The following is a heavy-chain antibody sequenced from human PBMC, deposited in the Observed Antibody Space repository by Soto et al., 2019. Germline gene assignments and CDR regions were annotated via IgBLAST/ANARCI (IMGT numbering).Heavy chain of an antibody. V-gene: IGHV1-69*13. CDR1: GGTFSSYA. CDR2: IIPIFGTA. D-gene: IGHD3-3*01. J-gene: IGHJ4*02. CDR3: ARGPTSDSSLSYFDY. Sequence: GASVKVSCKASGGTFSSYAISWVRQAPGQGLEWMGGIIPIFGTANYAQKFQGRVTITADESTSTAYMELSSLRSEDTAAYYCARGPTSDSSLSYFDYWGQGTLVTVSS.